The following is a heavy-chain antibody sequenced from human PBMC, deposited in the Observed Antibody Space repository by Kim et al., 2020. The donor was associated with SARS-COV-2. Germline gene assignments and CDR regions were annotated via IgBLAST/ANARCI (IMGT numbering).Heavy chain of an antibody. V-gene: IGHV3-30-3*01. CDR2: SNK. J-gene: IGHJ4*02. Sequence: SNKYYADYGKGRFTTSRDNSKNTLYRQMNSLRAEDTAVYYCARAPGASFDYWGQGTLVTVSS. D-gene: IGHD4-17*01. CDR3: ARAPGASFDY.